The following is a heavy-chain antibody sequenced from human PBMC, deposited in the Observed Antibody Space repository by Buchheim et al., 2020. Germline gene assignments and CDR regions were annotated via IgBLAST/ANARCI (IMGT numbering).Heavy chain of an antibody. CDR1: GYPFTVYA. D-gene: IGHD2-15*01. Sequence: QVRLVQSGAEVKTPGASVKLSCKASGYPFTVYAIHWVRQAPGQRPEWMGWINTDNGNPYYSQKFQGRVTFTRDTATTKVDMDLSGLRSDDTAIYFCARVQVCDGGGCFSNYFDYWGRGAL. V-gene: IGHV1-3*04. CDR2: INTDNGNP. CDR3: ARVQVCDGGGCFSNYFDY. J-gene: IGHJ4*02.